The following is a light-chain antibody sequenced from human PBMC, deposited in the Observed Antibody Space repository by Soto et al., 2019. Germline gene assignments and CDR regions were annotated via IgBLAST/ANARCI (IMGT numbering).Light chain of an antibody. CDR3: QQYGSSPALT. Sequence: EIVLTQSPGTLSLSPGERATLSCRASQSVSSSYLAWYQQKPGQAPRLLIYGASSRATGIPDMFSGSGSGTDLTLTISRRAPGYFAVYYCQQYGSSPALTVGGGNKVDIK. V-gene: IGKV3-20*01. CDR1: QSVSSSY. CDR2: GAS. J-gene: IGKJ4*01.